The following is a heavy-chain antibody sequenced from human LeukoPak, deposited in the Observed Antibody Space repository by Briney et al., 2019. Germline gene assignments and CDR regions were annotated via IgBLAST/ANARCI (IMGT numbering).Heavy chain of an antibody. D-gene: IGHD3-22*01. CDR3: ARDSTYHHYDNNGYYF. CDR1: GFTFSSYA. V-gene: IGHV3-23*01. J-gene: IGHJ4*02. Sequence: GGSLRLSCAASGFTFSSYAMSWVRQAPGKGLEWVSTISGSGGRTYYADSVKGRFTISRDNAKNSLYLQMSSLRAEDTARYYCARDSTYHHYDNNGYYFWGQGTLVTVSS. CDR2: ISGSGGRT.